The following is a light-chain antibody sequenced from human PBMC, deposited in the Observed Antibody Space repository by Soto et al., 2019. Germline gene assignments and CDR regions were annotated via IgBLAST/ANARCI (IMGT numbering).Light chain of an antibody. CDR3: QQSYSTPRT. CDR2: AAS. CDR1: QSISSY. V-gene: IGKV1-39*01. J-gene: IGKJ1*01. Sequence: DIQMTQSPSSLSASVGDRVTITCRASQSISSYLNWYQQKPGKAPKLLIYAASSLKSGVPSRFSGSGSVTDFTLTISSLQPEDFATYDCQQSYSTPRTFGQGTKVEIK.